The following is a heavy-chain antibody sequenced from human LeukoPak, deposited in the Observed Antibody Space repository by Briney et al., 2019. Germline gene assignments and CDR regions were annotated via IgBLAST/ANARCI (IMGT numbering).Heavy chain of an antibody. V-gene: IGHV3-11*04. J-gene: IGHJ6*03. CDR1: GFTFSDYY. CDR3: ARDWVFGGVINYYYYMDV. Sequence: GGSLRLSCAASGFTFSDYYMSWIRQAPGKGLEWVSYISSSGNTIYYADSVKGRFTISRDNAKNSLYLQMNSLRAEDTAVYYCARDWVFGGVINYYYYMDVWGKGTTVTVSS. D-gene: IGHD3-3*01. CDR2: ISSSGNTI.